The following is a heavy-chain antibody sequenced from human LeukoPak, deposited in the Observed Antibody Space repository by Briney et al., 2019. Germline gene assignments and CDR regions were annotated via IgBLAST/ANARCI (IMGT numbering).Heavy chain of an antibody. CDR3: ARHSAGYSYGAYYYYYYGMDV. Sequence: SETLSLTCTVSGGSISSYYWSWIRQPPGKGLEWIGYIYYSGSTNYNPSLKSRVTISVDTSKNQFSLKLSSVTAADTAVYYCARHSAGYSYGAYYYYYYGMDVWGQGTTVTVSS. V-gene: IGHV4-59*08. CDR1: GGSISSYY. D-gene: IGHD5-18*01. CDR2: IYYSGST. J-gene: IGHJ6*02.